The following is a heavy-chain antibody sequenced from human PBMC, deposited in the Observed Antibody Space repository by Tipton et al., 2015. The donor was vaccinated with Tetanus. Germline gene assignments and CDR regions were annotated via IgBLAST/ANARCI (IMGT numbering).Heavy chain of an antibody. Sequence: TLSLTCTVSGGSVNDGRFYWTWIRQPPGKALEWVAHIYYSGSATYNPSVASRATVSIDMSKKQFSLRLTSATAADTAVYYCARDRITGATGRYDAMDVWGQGTTVTVSS. CDR1: GGSVNDGRFY. J-gene: IGHJ6*01. CDR3: ARDRITGATGRYDAMDV. D-gene: IGHD1-7*01. CDR2: IYYSGSA. V-gene: IGHV4-61*01.